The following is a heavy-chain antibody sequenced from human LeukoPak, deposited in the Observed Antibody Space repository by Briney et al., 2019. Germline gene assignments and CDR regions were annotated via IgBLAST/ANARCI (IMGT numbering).Heavy chain of an antibody. CDR2: IYHSGRT. J-gene: IGHJ4*02. D-gene: IGHD3-9*01. V-gene: IGHV4-30-2*01. Sequence: PSETLSLTCAVSGGSISSGGYSWSWIRQPPGKGLEWIGYIYHSGRTYYNPSLKSRVTISVDRSKNQFSLKLSSVTAADTAVYYCASGPVLRYFDWLPDYFDYWGQGTLVTVSS. CDR3: ASGPVLRYFDWLPDYFDY. CDR1: GGSISSGGYS.